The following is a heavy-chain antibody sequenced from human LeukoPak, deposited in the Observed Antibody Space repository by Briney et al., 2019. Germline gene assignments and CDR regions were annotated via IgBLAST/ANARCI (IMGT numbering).Heavy chain of an antibody. V-gene: IGHV3-30*04. D-gene: IGHD3-22*01. CDR1: GFTFNSYG. J-gene: IGHJ4*02. CDR3: ARGYFGVIVPGPPDY. Sequence: PGGSLRLSCVTSGFTFNSYGFYWVRQAPGKGLEWVAVISYDGSNKYYADSVKGRFTISRDNSKNTLYLQMNSLRAEDTAVYYCARGYFGVIVPGPPDYWGQGTLVTVSS. CDR2: ISYDGSNK.